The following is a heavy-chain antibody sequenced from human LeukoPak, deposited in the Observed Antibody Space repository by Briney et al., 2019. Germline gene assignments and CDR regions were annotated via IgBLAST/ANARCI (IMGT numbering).Heavy chain of an antibody. CDR1: GGSISGYY. J-gene: IGHJ4*02. CDR2: IYTNGDT. CDR3: ARAAGAAGGRYFDY. Sequence: SETLSLTCTVSGGSISGYYWSWIRQPAGQGLEWIGRIYTNGDTKFNPSLKSRVTMSVDTSKNQLSLKLRPVTAADTAVYYCARAAGAAGGRYFDYWGQGTLVTVSS. D-gene: IGHD6-13*01. V-gene: IGHV4-4*07.